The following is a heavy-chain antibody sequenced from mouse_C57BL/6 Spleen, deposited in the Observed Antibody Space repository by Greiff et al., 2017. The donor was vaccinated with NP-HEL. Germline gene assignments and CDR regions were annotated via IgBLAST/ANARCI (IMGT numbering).Heavy chain of an antibody. CDR1: GYTFTDYN. Sequence: EVQLQQSGPELVKPGASVKMSCKASGYTFTDYNMHWVKQSHGKSLEWIGYINPNNGGTSYNQKFKSKATLTVNKSSSTAYMELRSLTSEDSAVYYCARIYYGNYGGYFDYWGQGTTLTVSS. V-gene: IGHV1-22*01. J-gene: IGHJ2*01. CDR3: ARIYYGNYGGYFDY. CDR2: INPNNGGT. D-gene: IGHD2-1*01.